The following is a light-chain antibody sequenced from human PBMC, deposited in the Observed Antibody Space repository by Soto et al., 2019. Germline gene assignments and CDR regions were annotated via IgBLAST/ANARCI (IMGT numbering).Light chain of an antibody. Sequence: QSALTQPASVSGSPGQSITISCTGTSSDVGTYNLVSWYQQHPGKAPKLMIFEGSERPSGVSNRFSGSKSGNTASLTISGLQAEDEADYYCCSYAGSSTYVFGGGTKVTVL. V-gene: IGLV2-23*01. CDR1: SSDVGTYNL. CDR3: CSYAGSSTYV. CDR2: EGS. J-gene: IGLJ3*02.